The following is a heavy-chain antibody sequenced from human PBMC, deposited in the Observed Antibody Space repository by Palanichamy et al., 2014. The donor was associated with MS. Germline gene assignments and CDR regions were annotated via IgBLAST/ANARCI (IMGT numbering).Heavy chain of an antibody. D-gene: IGHD2-2*01. J-gene: IGHJ4*02. V-gene: IGHV3-23*01. CDR3: AKDTSTWGSHDY. Sequence: EVQLLESGGGLVQPGGSLRLSCAASGFTFSSYAMSWVRQAPGKGLEWVSVISGSSGSTYYADSVKGRFTTSRDNSKNTLFLQMNSLRAKDTAVYYCAKDTSTWGSHDYWGQGTLVTVSS. CDR1: GFTFSSYA. CDR2: ISGSSGST.